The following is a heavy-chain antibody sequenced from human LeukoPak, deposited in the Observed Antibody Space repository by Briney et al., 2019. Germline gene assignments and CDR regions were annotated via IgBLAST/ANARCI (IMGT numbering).Heavy chain of an antibody. D-gene: IGHD3-3*01. J-gene: IGHJ6*03. CDR3: ARDFWSGNHYYYMDV. CDR2: ISSNGGST. Sequence: SGGSLRLSCAASGFTFSSYAMHWVRQAPGKGLEYVSAISSNGGSTYYANSVKGRFTISRDNSKNTLYLQMGSLRAEDMAVYYCARDFWSGNHYYYMDVWGKGTTVTVSS. CDR1: GFTFSSYA. V-gene: IGHV3-64*01.